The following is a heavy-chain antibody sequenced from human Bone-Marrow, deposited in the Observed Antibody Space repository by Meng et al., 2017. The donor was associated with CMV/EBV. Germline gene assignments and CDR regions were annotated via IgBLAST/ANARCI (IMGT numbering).Heavy chain of an antibody. Sequence: GESLKISCAASGFTFSSYTMIWVRQSPGKGLEWVSSISSSNSYTFYIDSVKGRFSISRDNTKNSVYLQMNSLRAEDTAIYYCVRVLEDVVVVVPNYYYGMDVWGQGTTVTVSS. J-gene: IGHJ6*02. CDR2: ISSSNSYT. D-gene: IGHD2-15*01. V-gene: IGHV3-21*01. CDR3: VRVLEDVVVVVPNYYYGMDV. CDR1: GFTFSSYT.